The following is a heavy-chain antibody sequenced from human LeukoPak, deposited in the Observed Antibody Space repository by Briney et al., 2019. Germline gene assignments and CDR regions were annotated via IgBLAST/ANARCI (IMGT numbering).Heavy chain of an antibody. CDR2: IYSGGST. D-gene: IGHD3-10*01. CDR3: AKGEYYSFGIDY. Sequence: GGSLRLSCAASGFTVSSNYMSWVRQAPGKGLEWVAVIYSGGSTYYADSVKGRFTISRDESKDTLYLQMNSLRAEDTAVYYCAKGEYYSFGIDYWGQGTLVTVSS. CDR1: GFTVSSNY. J-gene: IGHJ4*02. V-gene: IGHV3-53*01.